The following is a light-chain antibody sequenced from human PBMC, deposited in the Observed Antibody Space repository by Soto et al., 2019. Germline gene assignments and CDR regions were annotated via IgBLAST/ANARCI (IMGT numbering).Light chain of an antibody. V-gene: IGLV2-14*01. CDR2: DVN. Sequence: QSVLTQPASVSRSPGQSITISCTGTSSDVDGYNYVSWYQYHPGKAPKLMIYDVNNRPSGVSNRFSGSKSGNTASLTISGLQAEDEADYYCSSFTISRNTVIFGGGTKLTVL. CDR1: SSDVDGYNY. J-gene: IGLJ2*01. CDR3: SSFTISRNTVI.